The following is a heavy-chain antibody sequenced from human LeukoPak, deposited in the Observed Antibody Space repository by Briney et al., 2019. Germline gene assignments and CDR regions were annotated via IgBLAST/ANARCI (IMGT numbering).Heavy chain of an antibody. V-gene: IGHV3-53*01. D-gene: IGHD2-15*01. CDR3: ARESYNGSWYSGYYYYGMDV. CDR2: IYSGGST. J-gene: IGHJ6*02. CDR1: GFTVSSNY. Sequence: PGGSLRLSCAASGFTVSSNYMSWVRQAPGKGLEWVSVIYSGGSTYYADSVKGRFTISRDNSKNTLYLQMNSLRAEDTAVYYCARESYNGSWYSGYYYYGMDVWGQGTTVTVSS.